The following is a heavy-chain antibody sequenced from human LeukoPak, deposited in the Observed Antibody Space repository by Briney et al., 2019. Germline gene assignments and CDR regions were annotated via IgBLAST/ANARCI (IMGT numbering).Heavy chain of an antibody. V-gene: IGHV4/OR15-8*02. D-gene: IGHD3-9*01. CDR3: SRESGPFCPFGC. J-gene: IGHJ4*01. CDR1: GGSISGTNW. Sequence: SETLSLTCGVSGGSISGTNWWSSVRQPPGQGLEWIGEISLAGQTNYNPSLNGRVTMSLDKSSNQLSLHLTSVTAADTATYFCSRESGPFCPFGCWGHGILVFVSS. CDR2: ISLAGQT.